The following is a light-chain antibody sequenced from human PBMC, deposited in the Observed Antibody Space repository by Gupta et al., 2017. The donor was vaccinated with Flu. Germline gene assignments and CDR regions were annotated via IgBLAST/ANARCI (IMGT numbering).Light chain of an antibody. J-gene: IGKJ3*01. CDR3: QQYDSSQVT. Sequence: EILLTQSPDTLSLSPGERATLSCRASHSLANNYLARYQQRPGQAPRLIVYYASTRATGIPDRFSGSGSGTDFTLTISRLEPEDFAVYYCQQYDSSQVTFGPGTKVDVK. V-gene: IGKV3-20*01. CDR2: YAS. CDR1: HSLANNY.